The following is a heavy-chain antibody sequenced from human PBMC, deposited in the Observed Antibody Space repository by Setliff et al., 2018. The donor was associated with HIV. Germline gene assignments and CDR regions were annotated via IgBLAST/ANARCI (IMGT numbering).Heavy chain of an antibody. V-gene: IGHV3-74*03. CDR3: ARDLGVATYGDYGQVLYYHYMDV. J-gene: IGHJ6*03. CDR1: GFTFSSNW. CDR2: TNPDGS. D-gene: IGHD4-17*01. Sequence: GGSLRLSCAASGFTFSSNWMHSVRQIPGKGLVWVSRTNPDGSGKTISYADPVKGRFTISRDNAKNSLFLQMNSLRAEDTALYFCARDLGVATYGDYGQVLYYHYMDVWGKGTMVTVSS.